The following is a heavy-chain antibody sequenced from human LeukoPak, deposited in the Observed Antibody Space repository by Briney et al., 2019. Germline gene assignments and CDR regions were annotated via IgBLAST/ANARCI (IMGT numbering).Heavy chain of an antibody. D-gene: IGHD2-2*01. CDR1: GGSISSGGYY. J-gene: IGHJ5*02. V-gene: IGHV4-31*03. CDR3: ARLYCSSTSCYSARNWFDP. CDR2: IYDSGST. Sequence: SETLSLTCTVSGGSISSGGYYWSWIRQHPGKGLEWIGYIYDSGSTYYNPSLKSRVTISVDTSKNQFSLKLSSVTAADTAVYYCARLYCSSTSCYSARNWFDPWGQGTLVTVSS.